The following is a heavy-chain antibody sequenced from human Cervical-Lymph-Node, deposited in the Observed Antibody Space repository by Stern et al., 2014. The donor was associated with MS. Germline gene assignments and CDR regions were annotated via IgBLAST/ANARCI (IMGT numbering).Heavy chain of an antibody. CDR2: IWYDGSNP. J-gene: IGHJ4*02. V-gene: IGHV3-33*01. CDR1: GFSFSRYA. Sequence: QVQLEESGGGVVQPGRSLRLSCAASGFSFSRYAMHWVRQAPGKGLEWVALIWYDGSNPYYSDSVPGRFTISRDNFKNTLYLQMTSLRAEDTAVYYCASAYSSSHYYFDYWGQGTLVTVSS. D-gene: IGHD6-13*01. CDR3: ASAYSSSHYYFDY.